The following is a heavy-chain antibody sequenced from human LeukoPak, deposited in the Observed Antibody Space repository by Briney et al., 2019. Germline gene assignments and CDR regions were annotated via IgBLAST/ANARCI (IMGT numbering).Heavy chain of an antibody. Sequence: SETLSLTCSVSGGSMSSYYWSWIRQSPGKGLEWIGYIYHSGSTDYNSSLKSRVTISEDTSKKQFSLKVSSVTAADTAVYYCATLWSSVYWFDPWGQGTLVTVSS. V-gene: IGHV4-59*01. CDR2: IYHSGST. J-gene: IGHJ5*02. D-gene: IGHD3-3*01. CDR1: GGSMSSYY. CDR3: ATLWSSVYWFDP.